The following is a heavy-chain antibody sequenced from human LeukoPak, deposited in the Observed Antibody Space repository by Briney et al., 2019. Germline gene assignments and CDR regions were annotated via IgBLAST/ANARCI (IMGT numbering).Heavy chain of an antibody. Sequence: GGSLRLSCAASGFTFSSYAMSWVRQAPGKGLEWVSAISGSGGSTYYADSVKGRFTISRDNSKNTLYLQMNGLRAEDTAVYYCAKDGDSSSWPYFDYWGQGTLVTVSS. CDR2: ISGSGGST. D-gene: IGHD6-13*01. J-gene: IGHJ4*02. CDR1: GFTFSSYA. V-gene: IGHV3-23*01. CDR3: AKDGDSSSWPYFDY.